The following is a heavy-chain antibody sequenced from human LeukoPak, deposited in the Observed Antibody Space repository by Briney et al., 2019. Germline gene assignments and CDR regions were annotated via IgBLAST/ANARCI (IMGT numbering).Heavy chain of an antibody. CDR3: TSQLYSSAWN. CDR2: INSDGSNT. Sequence: GGSLRLSCAASGFTFSTYWMHWVRQAPGKGLLWVSRINSDGSNTNYADSVRGRFTISRDNAENTLYLQMNSLRAEDTAVYYCTSQLYSSAWNWGQGTLVTVSS. CDR1: GFTFSTYW. J-gene: IGHJ4*02. V-gene: IGHV3-74*01. D-gene: IGHD6-19*01.